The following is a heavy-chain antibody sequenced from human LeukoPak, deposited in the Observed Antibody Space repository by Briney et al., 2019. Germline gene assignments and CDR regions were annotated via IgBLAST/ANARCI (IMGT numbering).Heavy chain of an antibody. CDR2: IYHSGST. CDR3: ARDSGSSSPGGSSAFDI. D-gene: IGHD6-13*01. J-gene: IGHJ3*02. V-gene: IGHV4-4*02. CDR1: GGSISSSNW. Sequence: PSETLSLTCAVSGGSISSSNWWSWVRQPPGKGLEWIGEIYHSGSTNYNPSLKSRVTISVDKSKNQFSLKLSSVTAADTAVYYCARDSGSSSPGGSSAFDIWGQGTMVTVSS.